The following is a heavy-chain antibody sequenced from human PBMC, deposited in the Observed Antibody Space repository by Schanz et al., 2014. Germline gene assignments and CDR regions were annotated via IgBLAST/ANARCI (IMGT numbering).Heavy chain of an antibody. CDR1: GFTFSTYW. Sequence: EVQLVESGGGLVQPGGSLRLSCAASGFTFSTYWMHWVRQAPGKGLEWVSSISSTSSYIFYADSVKGRFTISRDNAKNSLYLQMSSLRDGDTALYYCTKGLLPVRALADVFDVWGQGTMVTVSP. J-gene: IGHJ3*01. CDR3: TKGLLPVRALADVFDV. D-gene: IGHD2-21*01. CDR2: ISSTSSYI. V-gene: IGHV3-21*04.